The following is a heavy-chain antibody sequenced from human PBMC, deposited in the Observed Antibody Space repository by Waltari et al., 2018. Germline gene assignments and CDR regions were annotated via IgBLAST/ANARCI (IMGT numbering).Heavy chain of an antibody. Sequence: QVQLVQSGAEVKKPGSSVTVSCKASGGTFSSYAISWVRRAPGQGLEWMGGIIPIFGTANYAQKFQGRVTITADESTSTAYMELSSLRSEDTAVYYCARGRLGVDTAPPGWFDPWGQGTLVTVSS. CDR3: ARGRLGVDTAPPGWFDP. D-gene: IGHD5-18*01. CDR1: GGTFSSYA. V-gene: IGHV1-69*01. CDR2: IIPIFGTA. J-gene: IGHJ5*02.